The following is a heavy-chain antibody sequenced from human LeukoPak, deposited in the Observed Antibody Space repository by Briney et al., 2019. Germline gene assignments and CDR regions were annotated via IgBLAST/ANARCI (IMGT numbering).Heavy chain of an antibody. CDR2: IYTSGST. J-gene: IGHJ4*02. CDR3: AREGDEYSSSFDY. V-gene: IGHV4-61*02. D-gene: IGHD6-6*01. Sequence: PSETLSLTCTVSGGSISSSSYYWSWIRQPAGKGLEWIGRIYTSGSTNYNPSLKSRVTMSVDTSKNQFSLKLSSVTAADTAVYYCAREGDEYSSSFDYWGQGTLVTVSS. CDR1: GGSISSSSYY.